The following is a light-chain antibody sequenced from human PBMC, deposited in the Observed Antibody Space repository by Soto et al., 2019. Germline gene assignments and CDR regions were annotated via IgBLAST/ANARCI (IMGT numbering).Light chain of an antibody. CDR3: SSYTHSNTLV. CDR1: SSDVGGYKY. Sequence: QSALTQPASVSGSPGQSITISCTGTSSDVGGYKYVSWYQHHPGKAPKLMIYEVSNRPSGVSNRFSGSKSGNTASLTISGLQAEDEADYYCSSYTHSNTLVFGGGTQLTVL. V-gene: IGLV2-14*01. J-gene: IGLJ2*01. CDR2: EVS.